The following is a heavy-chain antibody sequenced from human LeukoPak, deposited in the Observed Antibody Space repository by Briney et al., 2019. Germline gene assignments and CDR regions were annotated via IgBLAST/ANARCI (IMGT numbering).Heavy chain of an antibody. CDR3: ASNYDFWSGYYRPVDY. CDR1: GYSFTSYW. Sequence: GESLKISCKGSGYSFTSYWIGWVRQMPGKGLEWMGSIYPGDSDTRYSPSFQGQVTISADKSISTAYLQWSSLKASDTAMYYCASNYDFWSGYYRPVDYWGQGTLVTVSS. CDR2: IYPGDSDT. J-gene: IGHJ4*02. D-gene: IGHD3-3*01. V-gene: IGHV5-51*01.